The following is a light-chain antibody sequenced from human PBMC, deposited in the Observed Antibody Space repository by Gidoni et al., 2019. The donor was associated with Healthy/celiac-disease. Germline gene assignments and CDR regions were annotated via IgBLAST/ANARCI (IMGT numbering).Light chain of an antibody. CDR2: GAS. J-gene: IGKJ4*01. V-gene: IGKV3-15*01. CDR1: QSVSSY. CDR3: QQYNNWPPVLT. Sequence: EIVMTQSPATLSVSPGERATLSCRASQSVSSYLAWYQQKPGQAPRLLIYGASTRATGIPARFSGSGSGTEFTLTISSLQSEDFAVYYCQQYNNWPPVLTFGGXTKVEIK.